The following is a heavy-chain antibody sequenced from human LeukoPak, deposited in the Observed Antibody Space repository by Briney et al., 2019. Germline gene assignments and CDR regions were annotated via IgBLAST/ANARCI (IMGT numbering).Heavy chain of an antibody. J-gene: IGHJ3*02. CDR3: ARGSSAFGGVILGDAFDI. V-gene: IGHV4-59*01. CDR1: DGSISSYY. CDR2: IYYSGST. D-gene: IGHD3-16*01. Sequence: SETLSLTCTVSDGSISSYYWSWIRQPPGKGLEWIGYIYYSGSTNYNPSLKSRVTISVDTSKNQFSLKLSSVTAADTAVYYCARGSSAFGGVILGDAFDIWGQGTMVTVSS.